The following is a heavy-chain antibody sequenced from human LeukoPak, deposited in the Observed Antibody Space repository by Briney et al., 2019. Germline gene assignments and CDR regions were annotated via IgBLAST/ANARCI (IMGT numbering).Heavy chain of an antibody. CDR1: GFTFSSYS. D-gene: IGHD3-16*01. CDR2: ISDDETYK. CDR3: ARDGLGVAPLYYYYYMDV. V-gene: IGHV3-30*03. Sequence: PGGSLRLSCAASGFTFSSYSMNWVRQAPGKGLEWVTAISDDETYKFYADSVKGRFTISRDNAKNSLYLQMNSLRAEDTAVYYCARDGLGVAPLYYYYYMDVWGKGTTVTVSS. J-gene: IGHJ6*03.